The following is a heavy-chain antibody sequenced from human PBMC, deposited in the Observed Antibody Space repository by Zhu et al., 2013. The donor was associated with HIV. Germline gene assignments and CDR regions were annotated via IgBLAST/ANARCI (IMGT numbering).Heavy chain of an antibody. CDR1: GYIFTGYY. D-gene: IGHD6-6*01. CDR3: ARLSPQLPGHDY. CDR2: MNPNSGNT. J-gene: IGHJ4*02. V-gene: IGHV1-2*02. Sequence: QVQLVQSGAEVKKPGASVKVSCKSSGYIFTGYYIHWVRQATGQGLEWMGWMNPNSGNTGYAQKFQGRVTMTRDTSISTAYMELSRLRSDDTAVYYCARLSPQLPGHDYWGQGTLVTVSS.